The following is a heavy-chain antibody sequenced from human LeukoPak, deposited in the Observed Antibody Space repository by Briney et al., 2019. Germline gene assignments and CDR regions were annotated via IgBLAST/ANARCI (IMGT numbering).Heavy chain of an antibody. J-gene: IGHJ4*02. V-gene: IGHV3-7*01. CDR1: GFTFSTYW. CDR2: IRQDGSKI. CDR3: ARDDEVGRFDY. D-gene: IGHD1-26*01. Sequence: GGSLRLSCAASGFTFSTYWMSWVRQAPGKGLEWVANIRQDGSKIYYVDSVKGRFTISRDNAKNSLYLQMNSLRAEDTAVYYCARDDEVGRFDYWGQGTLVTVSS.